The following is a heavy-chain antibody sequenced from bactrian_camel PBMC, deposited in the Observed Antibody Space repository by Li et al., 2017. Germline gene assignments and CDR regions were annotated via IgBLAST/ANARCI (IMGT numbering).Heavy chain of an antibody. D-gene: IGHD1*01. CDR2: MHSDGST. V-gene: IGHV3S53*01. Sequence: HVQLVESGGGSVQAGGSLRLSCAASGFTYRHVCMAWFRQAPGKEREEVAVMHSDGSTTYTDSVKGRFTVSKDAAGDTVYLLPNRLKPEDTAIYTCKTHNTWCATAIGFRGRDTQVTVS. J-gene: IGHJ4*01. CDR1: GFTYRHVC. CDR3: KTHNTWCATAIGF.